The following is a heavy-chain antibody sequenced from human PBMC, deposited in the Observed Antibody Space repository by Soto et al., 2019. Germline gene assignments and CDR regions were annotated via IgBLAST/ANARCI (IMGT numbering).Heavy chain of an antibody. Sequence: QVRLQESGPGLVKPSETLSLTCTVSGGSISSYYWSWIRQPPGRGLEWIGDIYYSGNTNYNPSLKSQVTISVDTSRSQFSLELKSVTAADTAVYYCARALSYHDVLTGRGWVFYFDYWGQGALVIVSS. CDR1: GGSISSYY. J-gene: IGHJ4*02. V-gene: IGHV4-59*01. D-gene: IGHD3-9*01. CDR3: ARALSYHDVLTGRGWVFYFDY. CDR2: IYYSGNT.